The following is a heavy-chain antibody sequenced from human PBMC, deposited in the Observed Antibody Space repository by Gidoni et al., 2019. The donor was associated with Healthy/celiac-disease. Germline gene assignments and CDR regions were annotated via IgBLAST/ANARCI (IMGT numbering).Heavy chain of an antibody. Sequence: QVQLVESGGGVVQPGRSLRLSCAASGFTFSSYGMHWVRQAPGQGLEWVAVIWYDGSNKYYADYVKGRFTISRDNSKNTLYLKMNSLRAEDTAVYYCARDENRYCSSTSCPSFDYWGQGTLVTVSS. D-gene: IGHD2-2*01. CDR1: GFTFSSYG. CDR2: IWYDGSNK. J-gene: IGHJ4*02. CDR3: ARDENRYCSSTSCPSFDY. V-gene: IGHV3-33*01.